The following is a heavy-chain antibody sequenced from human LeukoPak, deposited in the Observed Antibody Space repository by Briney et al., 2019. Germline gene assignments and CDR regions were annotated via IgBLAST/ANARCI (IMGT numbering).Heavy chain of an antibody. CDR2: IYPKSGGT. CDR3: ATQRGSYRWGTDFDY. Sequence: ASVKVSCKASGYTFADYYIHWVRQAPGQGLEWMGWIYPKSGGTNSAQKFQGRVTMTRDTSISTAYMELSRLRSDDTAVYYCATQRGSYRWGTDFDYWGQGTLVTVSS. D-gene: IGHD3-16*01. CDR1: GYTFADYY. V-gene: IGHV1-2*02. J-gene: IGHJ4*02.